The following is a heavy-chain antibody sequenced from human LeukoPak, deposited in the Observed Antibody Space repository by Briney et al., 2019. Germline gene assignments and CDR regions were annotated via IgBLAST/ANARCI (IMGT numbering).Heavy chain of an antibody. V-gene: IGHV1-8*01. CDR1: GYTFTSYD. CDR2: MNPNSGNT. CDR3: AIMVAAAGTGYYYMDV. J-gene: IGHJ6*03. Sequence: ASVKVSCKASGYTFTSYDINWVRQATGQGLEWMGWMNPNSGNTGYAQKFQGRVTMTRNTSISTAYMELSSLRSEDTAVYYCAIMVAAAGTGYYYMDVWGKGTTVTVSS. D-gene: IGHD6-13*01.